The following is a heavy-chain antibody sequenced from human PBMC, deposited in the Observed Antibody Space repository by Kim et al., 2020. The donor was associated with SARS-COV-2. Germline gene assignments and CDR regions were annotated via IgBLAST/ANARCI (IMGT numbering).Heavy chain of an antibody. CDR3: AREGHSSGYCGAFDM. D-gene: IGHD3-22*01. Sequence: GGSLRLSCTTSGISFSTSIFHWVRQAPGKGLEWVAGMSFDESRYYADSAQGRFTISRDNSKNAVYLEMNSVRLEDTAVYYCAREGHSSGYCGAFDMWGQG. V-gene: IGHV3-30*04. J-gene: IGHJ3*02. CDR1: GISFSTSI. CDR2: MSFDESR.